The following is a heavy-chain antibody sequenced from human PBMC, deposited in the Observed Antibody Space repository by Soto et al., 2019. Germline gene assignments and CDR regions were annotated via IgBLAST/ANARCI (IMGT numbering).Heavy chain of an antibody. D-gene: IGHD2-2*01. V-gene: IGHV3-21*06. CDR1: GFTFSRYG. Sequence: GSLRLSCAAPGFTFSRYGMNWLRQAPGKGLEWVASISSSTSYVYYADSVKGRFSTSRDNAKNILYLEMYGLRTEDTAVYCCARDPSEGRVGNWFESWGQGTLVTVSS. CDR2: ISSSTSYV. CDR3: ARDPSEGRVGNWFES. J-gene: IGHJ5*01.